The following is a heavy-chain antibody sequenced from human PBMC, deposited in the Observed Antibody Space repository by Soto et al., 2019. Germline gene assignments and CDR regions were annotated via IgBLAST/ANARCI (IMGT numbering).Heavy chain of an antibody. CDR2: IHYIGTT. V-gene: IGHV4-59*01. D-gene: IGHD3-10*01. CDR3: TRVVYSGSLDP. Sequence: QVQLQESGPGLVKPSETLSLTCTVSGASISNSYWTWMRQPPGKRPEWIGYIHYIGTTNHNPSLKGRVTLSLDTYKNQISLTLTSVTAADTAVYYCTRVVYSGSLDPWGQGILVTVSS. J-gene: IGHJ5*02. CDR1: GASISNSY.